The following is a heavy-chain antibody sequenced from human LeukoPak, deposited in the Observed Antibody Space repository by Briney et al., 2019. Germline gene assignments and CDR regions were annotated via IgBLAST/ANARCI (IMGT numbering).Heavy chain of an antibody. J-gene: IGHJ4*02. Sequence: GGSLRLSCAASGFTFSNYAMSWVRQAPGRGLEWVSTIVANGDTTYYADSVKGRFTISRDNSKDTLYVQMNSLRVDDTALYYCAKGTRSSFRGYFEYWGQGTLVTVSP. V-gene: IGHV3-23*01. CDR3: AKGTRSSFRGYFEY. CDR1: GFTFSNYA. CDR2: IVANGDTT. D-gene: IGHD2-2*01.